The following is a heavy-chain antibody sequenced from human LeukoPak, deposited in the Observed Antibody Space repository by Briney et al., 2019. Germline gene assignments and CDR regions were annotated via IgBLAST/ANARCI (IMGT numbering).Heavy chain of an antibody. CDR1: GGTFSSYA. V-gene: IGHV1-69*06. CDR3: ARMSWVTGTSGGWFDP. Sequence: SVKVSCKASGGTFSSYAISWVRQAPGQGLEWMGGIIPVFGTANYAQKFQGRVTITADKSTSTAYMELSSLRSEDTAVYYCARMSWVTGTSGGWFDPWGQGTLVTVSS. D-gene: IGHD1-20*01. CDR2: IIPVFGTA. J-gene: IGHJ5*02.